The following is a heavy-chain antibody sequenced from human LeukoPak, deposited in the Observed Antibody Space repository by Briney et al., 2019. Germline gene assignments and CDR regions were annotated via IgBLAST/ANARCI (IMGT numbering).Heavy chain of an antibody. V-gene: IGHV3-23*01. Sequence: GGSQRLSCAASGFTFSSSAMAWVRQSPGKGLEWVSTFSGNGHSTFYADSVKGRFTISRDNSKNTLYLQMLSLGAEDTAIYYCAKGPSTVYPYYFDYWGQGTLVTVSS. CDR1: GFTFSSSA. J-gene: IGHJ4*02. CDR2: FSGNGHST. CDR3: AKGPSTVYPYYFDY.